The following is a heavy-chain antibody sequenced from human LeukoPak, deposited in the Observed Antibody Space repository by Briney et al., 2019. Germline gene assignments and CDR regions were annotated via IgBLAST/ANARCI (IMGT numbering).Heavy chain of an antibody. CDR3: ARDYDFWSGFVGY. J-gene: IGHJ4*02. Sequence: PGGSLRLSCAASGFTLSSYGMHWVRQAPGKGLEWVAFIRYDGSNKYYADSVKGRFTISRDNSKNTLYLQMNSLRAEDTAVYYCARDYDFWSGFVGYWGQGTLVTVSS. CDR2: IRYDGSNK. D-gene: IGHD3-3*01. CDR1: GFTLSSYG. V-gene: IGHV3-30*02.